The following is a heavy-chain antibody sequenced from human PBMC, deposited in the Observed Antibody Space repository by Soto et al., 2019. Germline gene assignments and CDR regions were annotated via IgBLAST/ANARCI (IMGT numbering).Heavy chain of an antibody. CDR2: INHSGST. J-gene: IGHJ3*02. V-gene: IGHV4-34*01. CDR1: GGSFSGYY. D-gene: IGHD6-13*01. CDR3: ARGSSSSWYDAFDI. Sequence: QVQLQQWGAGLLKPSETLSLTCAVYGGSFSGYYWSWIRQPPGKGLEWIGEINHSGSTNYNPSLKSRVTISVDTSKNQFSLKLSSVTAADTAVYYCARGSSSSWYDAFDIWGQGTMVTVSS.